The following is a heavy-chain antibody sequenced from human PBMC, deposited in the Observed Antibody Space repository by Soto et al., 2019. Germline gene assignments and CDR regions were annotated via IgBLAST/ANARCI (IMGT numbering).Heavy chain of an antibody. J-gene: IGHJ4*02. V-gene: IGHV4-31*03. CDR1: GGSISSGGYY. CDR3: ARHYGDPIYDFDY. CDR2: IYYSGST. Sequence: SETLSLTCTVSGGSISSGGYYWSWIRQHPGKGLGGIGYIYYSGSTYYNPSLKSRVTISLDTSKNQLSLKLRSVTAADTAVYYWARHYGDPIYDFDYWPQGTLVTVSS. D-gene: IGHD4-17*01.